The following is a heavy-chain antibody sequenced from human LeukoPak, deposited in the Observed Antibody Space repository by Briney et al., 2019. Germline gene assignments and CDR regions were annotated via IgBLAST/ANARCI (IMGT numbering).Heavy chain of an antibody. CDR3: ARDGGGWTFFDY. D-gene: IGHD6-19*01. Sequence: GGSLRLSCAASGFTFSNYWMSWVRQALGKGLEWAANIKQDGTEKYFVGSVKGRFTISRDNAKNSVFLQMNSLRAEDTAVYYCARDGGGWTFFDYWGQGTPVTVSS. V-gene: IGHV3-7*04. CDR2: IKQDGTEK. J-gene: IGHJ4*02. CDR1: GFTFSNYW.